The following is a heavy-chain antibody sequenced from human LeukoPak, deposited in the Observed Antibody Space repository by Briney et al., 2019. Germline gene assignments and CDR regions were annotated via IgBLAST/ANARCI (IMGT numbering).Heavy chain of an antibody. J-gene: IGHJ3*02. D-gene: IGHD5-24*01. CDR2: INPSGGST. CDR1: GYTFTSYY. CDR3: ARDRGDGYKGDTFDI. Sequence: ASVKASCKASGYTFTSYYMHWVRQAPGQGLEWMGIINPSGGSTSYAQKFQGRVTMTRDTSTSTVYMELSSLRSEDTAVYYCARDRGDGYKGDTFDIWGQGTMVTVSS. V-gene: IGHV1-46*01.